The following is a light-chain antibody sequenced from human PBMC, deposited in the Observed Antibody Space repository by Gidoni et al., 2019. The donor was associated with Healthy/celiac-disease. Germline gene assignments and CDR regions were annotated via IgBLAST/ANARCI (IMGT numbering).Light chain of an antibody. CDR3: QQGYSTPRT. CDR2: AAS. V-gene: IGKV1-39*01. Sequence: DIQMTQPPSSLSASVGDRVTITCRASQSISSYLNWYQHKPGKAPKLLIYAASSLQRWVPSRFSGRGSWTGFTLTISSLQPEDFATYFCQQGYSTPRTFGQGANGGDQT. CDR1: QSISSY. J-gene: IGKJ1*01.